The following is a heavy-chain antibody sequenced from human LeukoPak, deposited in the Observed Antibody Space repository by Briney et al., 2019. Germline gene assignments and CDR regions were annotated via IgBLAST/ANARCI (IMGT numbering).Heavy chain of an antibody. V-gene: IGHV3-23*01. CDR3: ARDQQRGSYYLGPEFHYYGMDV. CDR1: GFTFSDYA. D-gene: IGHD1-26*01. CDR2: FKTNSGQV. J-gene: IGHJ6*02. Sequence: GGSLRLSCVASGFTFSDYAMNWVRQAPGKGLEWVSTFKTNSGQVYHAESVRGRFTISRDNSKNTVYLQMNSLRDEDTAVYYCARDQQRGSYYLGPEFHYYGMDVWGQGTTVTVSS.